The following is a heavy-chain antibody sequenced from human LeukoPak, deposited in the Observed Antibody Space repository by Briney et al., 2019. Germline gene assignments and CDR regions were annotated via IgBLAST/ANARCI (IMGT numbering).Heavy chain of an antibody. CDR2: INPSGSST. CDR1: GYSFTSHY. CDR3: ARGQAFHSDY. J-gene: IGHJ4*02. Sequence: ASVKVSCKASGYSFTSHYMHWVRQAPGQGLEWMGLINPSGSSTLYAQKFQGRVTMTRDTSISTAYMELSRLRSDDTAVYYCARGQAFHSDYWGQGTLVTVSS. D-gene: IGHD2/OR15-2a*01. V-gene: IGHV1-2*06.